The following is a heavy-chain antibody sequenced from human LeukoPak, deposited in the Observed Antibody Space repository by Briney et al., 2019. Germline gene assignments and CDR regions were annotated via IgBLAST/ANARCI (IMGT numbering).Heavy chain of an antibody. J-gene: IGHJ5*02. D-gene: IGHD1-26*01. CDR2: IWYDGSNK. CDR1: GFTFSSYG. V-gene: IGHV3-33*01. CDR3: ARDRGMVGATWFDP. Sequence: GGSLRLSCAASGFTFSSYGMHWVRQAPGKGLEWVAVIWYDGSNKYHADSVKGRFTISRDNSKNTLYLQMNSLRAEDTAVYYCARDRGMVGATWFDPWGQGTLVTVSS.